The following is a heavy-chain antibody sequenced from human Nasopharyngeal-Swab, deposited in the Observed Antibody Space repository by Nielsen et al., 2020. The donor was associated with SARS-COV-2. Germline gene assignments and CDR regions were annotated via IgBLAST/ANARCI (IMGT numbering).Heavy chain of an antibody. CDR1: GFTFSNHS. CDR2: ISFDGTNK. CDR3: AKGDLRDGYNFP. J-gene: IGHJ5*02. V-gene: IGHV3-30*18. Sequence: GESLKISCVGSGFTFSNHSIHWVRQAPGKGLEWMAVISFDGTNKYYADSVKGRFTVSRDNFNNTVNLQMNSLRAEDTAVYYCAKGDLRDGYNFPWGQGTLVIVSS. D-gene: IGHD5-24*01.